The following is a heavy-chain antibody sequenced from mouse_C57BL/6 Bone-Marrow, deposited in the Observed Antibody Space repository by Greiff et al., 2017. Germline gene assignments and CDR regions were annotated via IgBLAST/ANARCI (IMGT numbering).Heavy chain of an antibody. Sequence: VQLQQPGAELVKPGASVKLSCKASGYTFTSYWMHWVKQRPGQGLEWIGMIHPNSGSTNYNEKFKSKATLTVDKSSSTAYMQLSSLTSEDSAVYYCARSPSYYGSSWAWFAYWGQGTLVTVSA. CDR3: ARSPSYYGSSWAWFAY. CDR1: GYTFTSYW. D-gene: IGHD1-1*01. CDR2: IHPNSGST. J-gene: IGHJ3*01. V-gene: IGHV1-64*01.